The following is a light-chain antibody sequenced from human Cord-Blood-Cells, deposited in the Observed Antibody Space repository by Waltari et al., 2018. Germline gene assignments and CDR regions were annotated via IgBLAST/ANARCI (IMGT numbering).Light chain of an antibody. Sequence: DIQMTQSPSSLSASVGDRVTITCRASQSISSYLNWYQQKPGKAPKLLIYAASSLQSGVPSRFSGSGSETDFTLTISSLQPEDFATYYCQQSYSTPYSFVQGTKLEIK. J-gene: IGKJ2*03. CDR1: QSISSY. CDR3: QQSYSTPYS. V-gene: IGKV1-39*01. CDR2: AAS.